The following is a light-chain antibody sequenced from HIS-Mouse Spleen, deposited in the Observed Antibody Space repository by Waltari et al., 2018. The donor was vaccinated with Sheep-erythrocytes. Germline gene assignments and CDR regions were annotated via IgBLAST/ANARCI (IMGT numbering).Light chain of an antibody. Sequence: DIQMTQSPSSVSASVGDRVTITCRASQGISMWLAWYQHNPGKAPKLLIYAASSLQSGVPPSLRCSGSWTDFPLTLSRLQPEDFATYYCQQANSCPRTFGQGTKVEIK. CDR1: QGISMW. V-gene: IGKV1-12*01. CDR3: QQANSCPRT. CDR2: AAS. J-gene: IGKJ1*01.